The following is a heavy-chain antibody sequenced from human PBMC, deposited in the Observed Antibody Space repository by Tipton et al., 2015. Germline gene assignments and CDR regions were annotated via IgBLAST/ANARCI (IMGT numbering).Heavy chain of an antibody. CDR2: IFPSDSDT. CDR1: NYNFPNYW. J-gene: IGHJ5*02. V-gene: IGHV5-51*01. CDR3: ARHGSIGARQNWFDP. Sequence: QLVQSGAEVKKPGESLKISCKASNYNFPNYWIGWVRQVPGKGLEWMGIIFPSDSDTRYSPSFQGQVTISADKSISTVYLQWNSLKASDSGMYYCARHGSIGARQNWFDPWGQGTLVTVSS. D-gene: IGHD6-6*01.